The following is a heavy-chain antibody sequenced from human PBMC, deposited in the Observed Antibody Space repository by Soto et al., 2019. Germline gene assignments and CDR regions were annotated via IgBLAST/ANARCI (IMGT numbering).Heavy chain of an antibody. CDR1: GGSISSYY. CDR2: IYTSGST. Sequence: QVQLQESGPGLVKPSETLSLTCTVSGGSISSYYWSWIRQPAGKGLEWIGRIYTSGSTNYNPSLRSRVTMSVDTSKNRFSLKLSSVTAADTAVYYCARAFPYYYDSSGYPPPGDAFDIWGQGTMVTVSS. D-gene: IGHD3-22*01. V-gene: IGHV4-4*07. CDR3: ARAFPYYYDSSGYPPPGDAFDI. J-gene: IGHJ3*02.